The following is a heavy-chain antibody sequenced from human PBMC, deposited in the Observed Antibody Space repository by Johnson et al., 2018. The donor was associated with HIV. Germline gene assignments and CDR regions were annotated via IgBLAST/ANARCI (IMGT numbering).Heavy chain of an antibody. V-gene: IGHV3-7*01. Sequence: VQLVESGGGLVQPGGSLRLSCAASGFTFDTSWMNWVRQAPGRGLEWVANIKYDGGRIQYADSVKGRFTISRGNSKNTLYLQMNSLTAEDTAVYYCATFYYDNRDYYELASFLTDASDIWGQGTMVTVSS. CDR3: ATFYYDNRDYYELASFLTDASDI. CDR1: GFTFDTSW. D-gene: IGHD3-22*01. CDR2: IKYDGGRI. J-gene: IGHJ3*02.